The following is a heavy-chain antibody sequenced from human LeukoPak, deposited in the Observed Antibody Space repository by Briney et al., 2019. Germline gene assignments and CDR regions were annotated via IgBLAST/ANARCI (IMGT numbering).Heavy chain of an antibody. Sequence: GGSLRLSCAASGFTFSSYGMHWVRQAPGKGLEWVAVIWFDGSTKYYGDSVKGRFTISRDNSKDTLYLQMNSLRAEDTAVYYCATLPRTYGPLDYWGQGALVTVAS. D-gene: IGHD1-7*01. CDR2: IWFDGSTK. CDR1: GFTFSSYG. V-gene: IGHV3-33*01. J-gene: IGHJ4*02. CDR3: ATLPRTYGPLDY.